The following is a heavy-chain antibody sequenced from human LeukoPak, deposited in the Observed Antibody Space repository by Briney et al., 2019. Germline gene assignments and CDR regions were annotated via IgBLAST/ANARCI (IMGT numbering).Heavy chain of an antibody. CDR2: IVVGSGNT. D-gene: IGHD4-17*01. J-gene: IGHJ2*01. Sequence: ASVKVSCKASGFTFTGSAMQWVRQARGQRLEWIGWIVVGSGNTNYAQKFQERVTITRDMSTSTAYMELSSLKSEDTAVYYCAAHSLGTTVTSWYFDLWGRGTLVTVSS. CDR1: GFTFTGSA. V-gene: IGHV1-58*02. CDR3: AAHSLGTTVTSWYFDL.